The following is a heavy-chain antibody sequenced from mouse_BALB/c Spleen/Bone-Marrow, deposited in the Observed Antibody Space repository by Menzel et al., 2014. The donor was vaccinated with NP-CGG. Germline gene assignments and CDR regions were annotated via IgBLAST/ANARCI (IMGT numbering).Heavy chain of an antibody. CDR1: GYTFTNYY. CDR3: TREGAY. Sequence: VKLMESGAELVKPGASVKLSCKASGYTFTNYYMYWVKQRPGQGLEWIGEITPSNGGSNFIEKFKNKATLTVDKSSSTAYMQLSNLTSEDSAVYYCTREGAYWGQGTLVNVSA. V-gene: IGHV1S81*02. J-gene: IGHJ3*01. CDR2: ITPSNGGS.